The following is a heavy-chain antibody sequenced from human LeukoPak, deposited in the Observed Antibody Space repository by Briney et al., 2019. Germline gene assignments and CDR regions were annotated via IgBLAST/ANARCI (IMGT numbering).Heavy chain of an antibody. CDR2: IWYDGSNK. Sequence: GGSLGLSCAASGFTFSSYGMHWVRQAPGKGLEWVAVIWYDGSNKYYADSVEGRFTISRDNSKNTLYLQMNSLRAEDTAVYYCARDMSVTAYYYYGMDVWGQGTTVTVSS. CDR1: GFTFSSYG. J-gene: IGHJ6*02. D-gene: IGHD3-16*01. V-gene: IGHV3-33*01. CDR3: ARDMSVTAYYYYGMDV.